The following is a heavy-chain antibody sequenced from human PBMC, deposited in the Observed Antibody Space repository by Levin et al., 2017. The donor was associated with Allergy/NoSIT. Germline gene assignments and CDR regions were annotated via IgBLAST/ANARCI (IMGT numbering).Heavy chain of an antibody. Sequence: GESLKISCAASGFTFSSYEMNWVRQAPGKGLEWVSYISSSGSTIYYADSVKGRFTISRDNAKNSLYLQMNSLRAEDTAVYYCARIPDGDYPTYYYYGMDVWGQGTTVTVSS. CDR1: GFTFSSYE. J-gene: IGHJ6*02. V-gene: IGHV3-48*03. D-gene: IGHD4-17*01. CDR3: ARIPDGDYPTYYYYGMDV. CDR2: ISSSGSTI.